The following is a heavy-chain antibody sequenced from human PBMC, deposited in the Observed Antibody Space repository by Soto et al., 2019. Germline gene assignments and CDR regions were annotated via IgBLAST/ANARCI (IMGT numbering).Heavy chain of an antibody. CDR2: VYYTGST. Sequence: SETLSLTCSVSGGSISGSYWSWLRQSPWKGLEWLGYVYYTGSTNYSPSIRSRVSISVDTYKNEFSLRLSSVTAADTAVYFCARSDAVPGAHIDDGAQGAQVTVSS. D-gene: IGHD6-19*01. V-gene: IGHV4-59*01. CDR1: GGSISGSY. J-gene: IGHJ4*02. CDR3: ARSDAVPGAHIDD.